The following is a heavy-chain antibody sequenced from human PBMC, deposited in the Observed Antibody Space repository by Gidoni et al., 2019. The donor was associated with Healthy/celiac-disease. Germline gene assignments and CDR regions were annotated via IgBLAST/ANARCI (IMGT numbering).Heavy chain of an antibody. V-gene: IGHV1-8*01. D-gene: IGHD4-17*01. CDR2: MNPNSGNT. CDR3: ARGLEPYYGDDKFEDY. Sequence: QVQLVQSGAEVKKPGASVKVSCKASGYTFTSYDINWVRQATGQGLEWMGWMNPNSGNTGYAQKFQGRVTMTRNTSISTAYMELSSLRSEDTAVYYCARGLEPYYGDDKFEDYWGQGTLVTVSS. J-gene: IGHJ4*02. CDR1: GYTFTSYD.